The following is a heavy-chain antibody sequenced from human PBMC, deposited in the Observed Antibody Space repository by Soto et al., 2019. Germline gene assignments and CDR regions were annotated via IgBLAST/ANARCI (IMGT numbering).Heavy chain of an antibody. CDR3: ARDSKDDSSGYYAGFDS. D-gene: IGHD3-22*01. CDR1: GFTFSSYG. CDR2: IYYDGSNK. Sequence: QVQLVESGGGVVEPGRSLRLSCAVSGFTFSSYGMNWVRQAPGKGLEWVAAIYYDGSNKYYADSVRGRFTISRDNFKNTLSLHMNSLRAEDTAVYYCARDSKDDSSGYYAGFDSWGQGTLVTVSS. J-gene: IGHJ4*02. V-gene: IGHV3-33*01.